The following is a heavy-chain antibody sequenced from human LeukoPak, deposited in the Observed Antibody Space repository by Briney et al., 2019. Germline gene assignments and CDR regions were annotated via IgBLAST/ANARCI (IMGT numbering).Heavy chain of an antibody. CDR3: AKAKPIAVAN. V-gene: IGHV3-30*18. D-gene: IGHD6-19*01. Sequence: PGGSLRLSCAASGFTFSSYGMHWVRQAPGKGLEWVAVISYDGSNKYYADSVKGRFTISRDNSKNTLYLQMNSLRAEDTAVYYCAKAKPIAVANWGQGTLVTVSS. CDR2: ISYDGSNK. J-gene: IGHJ4*02. CDR1: GFTFSSYG.